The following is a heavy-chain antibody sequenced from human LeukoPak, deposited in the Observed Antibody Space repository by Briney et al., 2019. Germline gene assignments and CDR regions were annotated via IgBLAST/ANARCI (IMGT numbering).Heavy chain of an antibody. CDR2: ISSSSSTI. J-gene: IGHJ4*02. CDR3: ARDRWGSSCYSYFDY. CDR1: GFTFSSYS. Sequence: GGSLRLSCAASGFTFSSYSMNWVRQAPGKGLEWVSYISSSSSTIKYADSVKGRFTISRDNAKNSLYLQMNSLRAEDTAMYYCARDRWGSSCYSYFDYWGQGTLVTVSS. D-gene: IGHD3-22*01. V-gene: IGHV3-48*01.